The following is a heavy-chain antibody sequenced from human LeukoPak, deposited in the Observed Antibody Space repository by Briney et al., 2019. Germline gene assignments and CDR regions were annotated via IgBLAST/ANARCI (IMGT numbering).Heavy chain of an antibody. CDR3: ASENSGYDSWYFDL. J-gene: IGHJ2*01. CDR1: GFTFSSYG. D-gene: IGHD5-12*01. CDR2: IRYDGSNK. V-gene: IGHV3-30*02. Sequence: PGGSLRLSCAASGFTFSSYGMHWVRQAPGKGLEWVAFIRYDGSNKYYADSVKGRFTISRDNSKNTLYLQMNSLRAEDTAVYYCASENSGYDSWYFDLWGRGTLVTVSS.